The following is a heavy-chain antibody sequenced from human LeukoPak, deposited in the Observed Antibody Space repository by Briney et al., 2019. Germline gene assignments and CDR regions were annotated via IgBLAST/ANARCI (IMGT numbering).Heavy chain of an antibody. D-gene: IGHD3/OR15-3a*01. Sequence: VASVKVSCKASGYTFTGYYMHWVRQAPGQGLEWMGWINPNSGGTNYAQKLQGRVTMTTDTSTSTAYMELRSLRSDDTAVYYCARVGRLFPNYYYMDVWGKGTTVTVSS. CDR3: ARVGRLFPNYYYMDV. CDR2: INPNSGGT. V-gene: IGHV1-2*02. CDR1: GYTFTGYY. J-gene: IGHJ6*03.